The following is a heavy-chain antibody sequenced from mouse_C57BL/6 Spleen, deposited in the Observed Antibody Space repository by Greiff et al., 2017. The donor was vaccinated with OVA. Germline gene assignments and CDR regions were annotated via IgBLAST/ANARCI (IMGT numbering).Heavy chain of an antibody. J-gene: IGHJ2*01. CDR2: IRNKANGYTT. CDR1: GFTFTDYY. CDR3: VKGGGDFDY. Sequence: DVKLVESGGGLVQPGASLRLSCAASGFTFTDYYMSWVRQPPGKAPEWLALIRNKANGYTTEYTASVKGRFTISRDKSQNILYTLINTLRAEDSATYYCVKGGGDFDYWGQGTTLTVSS. V-gene: IGHV7-4*01.